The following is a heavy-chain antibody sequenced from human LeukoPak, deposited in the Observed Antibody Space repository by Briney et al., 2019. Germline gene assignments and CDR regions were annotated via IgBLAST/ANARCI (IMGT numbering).Heavy chain of an antibody. V-gene: IGHV3-21*01. D-gene: IGHD1-7*01. CDR3: ARMPYNWNSGYFDY. J-gene: IGHJ4*02. CDR1: GFTFSSCS. CDR2: ISSSSSYI. Sequence: GGSLRLSCAASGFTFSSCSMNWVRQAPGKGLEWVSSISSSSSYIYYADSVKGRFTISRDNAKNSLYLQMNSLRAEDTAVYYCARMPYNWNSGYFDYWGQGTLVTVSS.